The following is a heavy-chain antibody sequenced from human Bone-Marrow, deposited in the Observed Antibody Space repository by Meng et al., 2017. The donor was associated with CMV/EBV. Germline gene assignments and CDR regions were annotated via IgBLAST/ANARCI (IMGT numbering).Heavy chain of an antibody. J-gene: IGHJ4*02. V-gene: IGHV4-39*07. Sequence: SRSYYWGWISQQPGEGLAWIGSIYYSGSTCYSPSLKSRVTISVDTSKNQFSLKLSSVTAADTAVYYCARSDDYYDSSGYYYWEGLDYWGQGALVTVSS. CDR3: ARSDDYYDSSGYYYWEGLDY. CDR1: SRSYY. CDR2: IYYSGST. D-gene: IGHD3-22*01.